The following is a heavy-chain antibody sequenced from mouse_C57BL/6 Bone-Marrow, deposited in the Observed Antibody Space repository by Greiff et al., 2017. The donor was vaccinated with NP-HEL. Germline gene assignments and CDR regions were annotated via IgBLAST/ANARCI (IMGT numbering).Heavy chain of an antibody. J-gene: IGHJ4*01. CDR3: AREGGLRRRTYAMDY. CDR1: GFPFSDYS. V-gene: IGHV5-16*01. Sequence: EVQLVESEGGLVQPGSSMNLSCTTSGFPFSDYSMAWVRQVPEKGLDWVANINYDGSSTYYLDSLKSRFIISRDNAKNILYLQMSRLKSEDTATYYCAREGGLRRRTYAMDYWGQGTSVTVSS. CDR2: INYDGSST. D-gene: IGHD2-4*01.